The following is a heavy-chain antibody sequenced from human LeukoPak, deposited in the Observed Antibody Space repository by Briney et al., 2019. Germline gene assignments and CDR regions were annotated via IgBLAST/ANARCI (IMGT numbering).Heavy chain of an antibody. CDR3: ARRSGSYHERVDY. CDR2: IYYSGNT. CDR1: GFTVSSNY. V-gene: IGHV4-39*01. J-gene: IGHJ4*02. Sequence: GSLRLSCAASGFTVSSNYMSWVRQPPGKGLEWIGSIYYSGNTYYNPSLKSRVTTSVDTSKNQFSLRLSSVTAADTAVYYCARRSGSYHERVDYWGQGTLVTVSS. D-gene: IGHD1-26*01.